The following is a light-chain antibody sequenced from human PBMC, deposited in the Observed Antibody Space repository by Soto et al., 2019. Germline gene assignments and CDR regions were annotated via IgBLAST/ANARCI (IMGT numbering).Light chain of an antibody. CDR3: SSYTGSDTYVL. V-gene: IGLV2-14*03. Sequence: QSVLTQPASVSGSPGQSITISCTGASGDVGSYNYVSWYQQHPGKAPKLMIYDVTNRPSGVSNRFSGSKSGNTASLTISGLQAEDEADYYCSSYTGSDTYVLFGGGTKLTVL. CDR2: DVT. CDR1: SGDVGSYNY. J-gene: IGLJ2*01.